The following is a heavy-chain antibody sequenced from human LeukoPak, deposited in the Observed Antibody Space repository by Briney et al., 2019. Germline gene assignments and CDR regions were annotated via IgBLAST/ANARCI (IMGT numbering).Heavy chain of an antibody. CDR2: INHSGST. CDR1: GGSFSGYY. D-gene: IGHD4-17*01. Sequence: SETLSLTCAVYGGSFSGYYWSWIRQPPGKGLEWIGEINHSGSTNYNPSLKSRVTISVDTSKNQFSLKLSSVTAADTAVHYCASGMTTVSYAWFDPWGQGTLVTVSS. CDR3: ASGMTTVSYAWFDP. V-gene: IGHV4-34*01. J-gene: IGHJ5*02.